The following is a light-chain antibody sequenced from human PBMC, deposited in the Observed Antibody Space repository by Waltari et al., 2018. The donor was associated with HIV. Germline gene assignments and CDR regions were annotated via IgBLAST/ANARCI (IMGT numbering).Light chain of an antibody. V-gene: IGLV1-40*01. J-gene: IGLJ3*02. CDR1: SSNLGAGYD. CDR3: QSYDSSLSGSRV. CDR2: KNN. Sequence: HSVLTQPPSVSGALGQRVTISCTGSSSNLGAGYDVHWYQQLPGTAPKLLIYKNNNRPARVPDRFAGSKSGTSASLAITGLQAEDEADYHCQSYDSSLSGSRVFGGGTKLTVL.